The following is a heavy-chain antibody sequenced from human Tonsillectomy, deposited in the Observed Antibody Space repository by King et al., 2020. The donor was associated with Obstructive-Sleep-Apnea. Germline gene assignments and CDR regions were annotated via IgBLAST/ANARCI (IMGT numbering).Heavy chain of an antibody. CDR1: GFTFSNAW. J-gene: IGHJ6*02. CDR3: TAQDSTYYDVWSGYYTDYYYYGMDV. CDR2: IKSKTDGGTT. Sequence: QLVQSGGGLVKPGGSLRLSCAASGFTFSNAWMSWVRQAPGKGLEWVGRIKSKTDGGTTDYAAPVKGRFTISRDDSKNTLYLQMNSLKTEDTAVYYCTAQDSTYYDVWSGYYTDYYYYGMDVWGQGTTVTVSS. D-gene: IGHD3-3*01. V-gene: IGHV3-15*01.